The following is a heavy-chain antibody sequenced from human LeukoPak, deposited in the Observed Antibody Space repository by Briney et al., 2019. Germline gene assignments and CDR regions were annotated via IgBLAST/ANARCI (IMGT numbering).Heavy chain of an antibody. D-gene: IGHD4-17*01. CDR1: GFTFSSYE. CDR2: ISSSGST. V-gene: IGHV3-48*03. J-gene: IGHJ4*02. Sequence: GGSLRLSCAASGFTFSSYEMNWVRQAPGKGLEWVSYISSSGSTYYADSVKGRFTISRDNSKNTLYLQMNSLRAEDTAVYYCARDDYGETFDYWGQGTLVTVSS. CDR3: ARDDYGETFDY.